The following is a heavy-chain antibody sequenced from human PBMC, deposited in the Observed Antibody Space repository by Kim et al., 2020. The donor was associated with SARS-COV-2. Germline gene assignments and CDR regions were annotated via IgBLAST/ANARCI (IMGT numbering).Heavy chain of an antibody. Sequence: SVKVSCKASGGTFSSYAISWVRQAPGQGLEWMGGIIPIFGTANYAQKFQGRVTITADESTSTAYMELSSLRSEDTAVYYWASGNGYSSSWYEGSVAPDYWGQGTLVTVSS. CDR3: ASGNGYSSSWYEGSVAPDY. CDR2: IIPIFGTA. V-gene: IGHV1-69*13. D-gene: IGHD6-13*01. J-gene: IGHJ4*02. CDR1: GGTFSSYA.